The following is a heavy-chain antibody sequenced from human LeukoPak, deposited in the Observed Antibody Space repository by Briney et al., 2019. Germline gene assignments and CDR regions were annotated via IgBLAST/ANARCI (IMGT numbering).Heavy chain of an antibody. CDR1: GFTFSSYA. D-gene: IGHD6-19*01. CDR3: AKVLYLQWLVPFSTGIYFDY. J-gene: IGHJ4*02. CDR2: ISGSGGST. Sequence: GGSLRLSCAASGFTFSSYAMSGVRQAPGQGLEWVSAISGSGGSTYYADSVKGRFTISRDNSKNTLYLQMNSLRDEDTAVYYCAKVLYLQWLVPFSTGIYFDYWGQGTLVTVSS. V-gene: IGHV3-23*01.